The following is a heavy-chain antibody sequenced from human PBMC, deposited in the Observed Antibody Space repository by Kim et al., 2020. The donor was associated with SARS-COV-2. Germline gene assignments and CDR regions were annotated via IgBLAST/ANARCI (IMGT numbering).Heavy chain of an antibody. CDR3: AREDVTIFGVVIIPYYYYGMDV. Sequence: ASVKVSCKASGYTFTSYAMNWVRQAPGQGLEWMGWINTNTGNPTYAQGFTGRFVFSLDTSVSTAYLQISSLKAEDTAVYYCAREDVTIFGVVIIPYYYYGMDVWGQGTTVTVSS. CDR1: GYTFTSYA. CDR2: INTNTGNP. D-gene: IGHD3-3*01. V-gene: IGHV7-4-1*02. J-gene: IGHJ6*02.